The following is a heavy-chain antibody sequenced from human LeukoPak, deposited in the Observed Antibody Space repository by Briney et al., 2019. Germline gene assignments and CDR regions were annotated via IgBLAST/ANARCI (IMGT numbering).Heavy chain of an antibody. CDR1: GGTFSSYA. CDR2: IIPILGIA. CDR3: ASGDTAMVIH. J-gene: IGHJ4*02. V-gene: IGHV1-69*04. Sequence: SVKVACKASGGTFSSYAISWERQAPGQGLEWMGRIIPILGIANYAQKFQGRVTITADKSTSTAYMELSSLRSEDTAVYYCASGDTAMVIHWGQGTLVTVSS. D-gene: IGHD5-18*01.